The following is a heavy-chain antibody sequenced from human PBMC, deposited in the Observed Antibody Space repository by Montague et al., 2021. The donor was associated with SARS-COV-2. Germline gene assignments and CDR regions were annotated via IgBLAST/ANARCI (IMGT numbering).Heavy chain of an antibody. CDR3: ARESSQFFGSGPLDY. D-gene: IGHD3-10*01. V-gene: IGHV3-66*01. J-gene: IGHJ4*02. CDR2: ISSSSVT. Sequence: SLRLSCAASGFTVSSTYMNWVRQVPGKGLEWVSSISSSSVTYSAGSLKGRFTISRDNSKNTVYLQMNSLRAEDTAVYFCARESSQFFGSGPLDYWSQGSLVTVSS. CDR1: GFTVSSTY.